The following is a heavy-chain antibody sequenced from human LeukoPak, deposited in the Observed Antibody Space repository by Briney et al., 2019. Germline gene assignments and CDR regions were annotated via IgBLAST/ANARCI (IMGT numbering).Heavy chain of an antibody. CDR1: GDSISSHY. CDR3: ARVVETIQWATWFDP. CDR2: VYYSGTT. D-gene: IGHD5-24*01. J-gene: IGHJ5*02. V-gene: IGHV4-59*11. Sequence: PSETLSLTCSVSGDSISSHYWGWIRQTPGEGLEWIGYVYYSGTTVYNPSLRSRVTVSVDTSKNEFSLKLSSMTTADTAVYYCARVVETIQWATWFDPWGQGTLVTVSS.